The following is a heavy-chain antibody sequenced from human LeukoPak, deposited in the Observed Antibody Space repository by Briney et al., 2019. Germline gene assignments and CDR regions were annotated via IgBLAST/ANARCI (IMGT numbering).Heavy chain of an antibody. Sequence: SETLSRTCTVSGGSISSYYWSWIRQPPGKGLEWIGYIYYSGSTNYNPSLKSRVTISVDTSKNQFSLKLSSVTAADTAVYYCARVHYDFWSRYFAWFDPWGQGTLVTVSS. V-gene: IGHV4-59*01. CDR3: ARVHYDFWSRYFAWFDP. J-gene: IGHJ5*02. CDR1: GGSISSYY. D-gene: IGHD3-3*01. CDR2: IYYSGST.